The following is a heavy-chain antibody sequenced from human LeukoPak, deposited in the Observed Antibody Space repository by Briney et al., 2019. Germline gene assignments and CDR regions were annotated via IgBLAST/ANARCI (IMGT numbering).Heavy chain of an antibody. CDR2: INPSGGST. CDR3: ARDCYDSSGYESLDY. Sequence: APVKVSCKASGYTFTSYYMHWVRQAPGQGLEWMGIINPSGGSTSYAQKFQGRVTMTRDTSTSTVYMELSSLRSEDTAVYYCARDCYDSSGYESLDYWGQGTLVTVSS. V-gene: IGHV1-46*01. J-gene: IGHJ4*02. CDR1: GYTFTSYY. D-gene: IGHD3-22*01.